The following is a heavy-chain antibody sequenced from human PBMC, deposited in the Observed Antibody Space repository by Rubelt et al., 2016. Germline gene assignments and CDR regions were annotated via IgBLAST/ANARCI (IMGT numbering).Heavy chain of an antibody. D-gene: IGHD1-26*01. J-gene: IGHJ4*02. CDR1: GGSISSSSFY. CDR2: VYYTGNT. CDR3: VKMIVGATGD. V-gene: IGHV4-39*07. Sequence: QLQLQESGPGLVKPSETLSLTCTVSGGSISSSSFYWGWIRQSPGKGLEWIGTVYYTGNTYYSPSLKSRVTISIDTSNNRCALRLRAVTAADTARYYGVKMIVGATGDWGQGTQVTVSS.